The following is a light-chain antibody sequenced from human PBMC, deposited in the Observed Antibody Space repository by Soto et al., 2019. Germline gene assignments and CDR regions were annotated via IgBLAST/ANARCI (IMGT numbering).Light chain of an antibody. CDR2: GAS. Sequence: EIVMTQSPATLSVSPGERATLSCRASQSVSSNLAWYQQKPGQAPRLLIYGASTRATGIPARFSGSGSGTEFTLTINSLQAEDFAVYYCQQYNNWPTLFTFGPGTKVDIK. CDR1: QSVSSN. J-gene: IGKJ3*01. CDR3: QQYNNWPTLFT. V-gene: IGKV3-15*01.